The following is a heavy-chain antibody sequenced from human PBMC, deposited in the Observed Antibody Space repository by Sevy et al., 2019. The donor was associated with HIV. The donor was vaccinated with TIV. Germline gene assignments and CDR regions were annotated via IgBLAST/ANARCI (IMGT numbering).Heavy chain of an antibody. CDR3: GIDPNGDYVGAFDM. J-gene: IGHJ3*02. CDR2: ISAGGGST. D-gene: IGHD4-17*01. V-gene: IGHV3-23*01. Sequence: LSLTCVASGFSFRFSSYAMSWVRQAPGKGIEWVSGISAGGGSTYYADSVKGRFSISRDNSKNTLLLQMNSLRAEDTAVYYCGIDPNGDYVGAFDMWGQGTMVTVSS. CDR1: GFSFRFSSYA.